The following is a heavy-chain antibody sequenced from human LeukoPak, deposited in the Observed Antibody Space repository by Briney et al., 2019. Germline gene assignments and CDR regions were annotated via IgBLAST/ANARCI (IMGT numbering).Heavy chain of an antibody. V-gene: IGHV3-23*01. J-gene: IGHJ4*02. D-gene: IGHD6-13*01. CDR3: ANEAAAGF. CDR2: VTGSGAST. CDR1: GFTFNKYA. Sequence: GGSLRLSCAASGFTFNKYAMTWVRQAPGKGLEWVSTVTGSGASTCYADSVKGRFTISRDNSKNTLYLQMNSLRVEDTAIYYCANEAAAGFWGQGTLVTVSS.